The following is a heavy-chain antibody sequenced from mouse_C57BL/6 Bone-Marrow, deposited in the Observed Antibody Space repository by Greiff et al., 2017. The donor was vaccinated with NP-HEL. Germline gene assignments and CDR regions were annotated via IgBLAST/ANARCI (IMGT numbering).Heavy chain of an antibody. Sequence: QVQLQQPGAELVRPGSSVKLSCKASGYTFTSYWMHWVKQRPIQGLEWIGNIDPSDSETHYNQKFKDKATLTVDKSSSTAYMQLSSLTSEDSAVDYCAREGELRRQDYWGQGTTLTVSS. CDR2: IDPSDSET. J-gene: IGHJ2*01. V-gene: IGHV1-52*01. D-gene: IGHD3-2*02. CDR3: AREGELRRQDY. CDR1: GYTFTSYW.